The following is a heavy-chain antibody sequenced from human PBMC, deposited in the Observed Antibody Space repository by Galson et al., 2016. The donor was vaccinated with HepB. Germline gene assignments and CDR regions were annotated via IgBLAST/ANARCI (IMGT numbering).Heavy chain of an antibody. D-gene: IGHD3-22*01. CDR1: EFSFSYYE. J-gene: IGHJ2*01. CDR2: ISDTGRTT. Sequence: SLRLSCAASEFSFSYYEMNWVRQAPGKGLEWVSYISDTGRTTNYADSVKGRFTISRDNVKKLLYLQMNSLGAEDTAVYYCARDGVRDYDSSGYYHYWYFDLWGRGTLVTVSS. CDR3: ARDGVRDYDSSGYYHYWYFDL. V-gene: IGHV3-48*03.